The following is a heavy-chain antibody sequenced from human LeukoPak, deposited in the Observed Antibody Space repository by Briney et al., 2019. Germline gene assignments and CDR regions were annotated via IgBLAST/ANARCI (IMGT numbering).Heavy chain of an antibody. D-gene: IGHD3-3*01. V-gene: IGHV4-59*01. CDR3: ARDYDPYYFDY. CDR2: IYYSGST. CDR1: GGSISSYY. Sequence: SETLSLTCTVSGGSISSYYWSWIRQPPGKGLEWIGYIYYSGSTNYNPSLKSRVTISVDTSKNQFSLKLSSVTAADTAVYYCARDYDPYYFDYWGQGTLVTVSS. J-gene: IGHJ4*02.